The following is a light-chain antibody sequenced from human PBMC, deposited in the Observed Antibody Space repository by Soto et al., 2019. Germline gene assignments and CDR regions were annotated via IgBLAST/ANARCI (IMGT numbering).Light chain of an antibody. Sequence: AIQTTQSPSSLSASVGDRVTITCRASQGIRNDLDWFQQKPGKAPKLLIYAASNLQSGVPARFSGSGSGTDFTLAISSLQPEDSATYYCLQDINYPWTFGQGTKVDIK. CDR3: LQDINYPWT. CDR1: QGIRND. V-gene: IGKV1-6*01. J-gene: IGKJ1*01. CDR2: AAS.